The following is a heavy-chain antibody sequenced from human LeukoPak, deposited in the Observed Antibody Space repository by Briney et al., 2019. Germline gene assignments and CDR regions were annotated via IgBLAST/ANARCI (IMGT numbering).Heavy chain of an antibody. D-gene: IGHD3-3*01. CDR2: IPYDGSNK. J-gene: IGHJ4*02. V-gene: IGHV3-30*18. Sequence: GRSLRLSCAASGFTFSSYGMHWVRQAPGKGLEWVAVIPYDGSNKYYADSVKGRFTISRDNSKNTLYLQMNSLRAEDTAVYYCAKDGGSFFDYWGQGTLVTVSS. CDR1: GFTFSSYG. CDR3: AKDGGSFFDY.